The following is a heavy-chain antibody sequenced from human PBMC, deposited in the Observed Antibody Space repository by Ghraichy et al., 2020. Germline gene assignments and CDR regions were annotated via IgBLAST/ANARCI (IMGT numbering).Heavy chain of an antibody. CDR1: GGSFSGYY. V-gene: IGHV4-34*01. CDR2: INHSGST. D-gene: IGHD5-24*01. CDR3: ARQRRWLPDY. Sequence: SETLSLTCAVYGGSFSGYYWSWIRQPPGKGLEWIGEINHSGSTNYNPSLKSRVTISVDTSKNQFSLKLSSVTAADTAVYYCARQRRWLPDYWGQGTLVTVSS. J-gene: IGHJ4*02.